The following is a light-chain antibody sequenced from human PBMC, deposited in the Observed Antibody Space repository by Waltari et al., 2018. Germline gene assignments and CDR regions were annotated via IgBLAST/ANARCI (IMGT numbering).Light chain of an antibody. CDR2: STD. CDR1: TSNIGINI. Sequence: QSGLTKPPSVSGTPGQRVTISCSGRTSNIGINIVNWYQHFPGTAPKLLIYSTDQRPSGVPYRFSGSKSGTSASLAISGLQSEDEADYYCEAWDDRLTGRVFGTGTKVTVL. V-gene: IGLV1-44*01. CDR3: EAWDDRLTGRV. J-gene: IGLJ1*01.